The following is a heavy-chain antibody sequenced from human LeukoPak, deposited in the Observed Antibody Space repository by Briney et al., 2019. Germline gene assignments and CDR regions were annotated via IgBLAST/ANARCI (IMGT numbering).Heavy chain of an antibody. CDR1: GGSISNYY. CDR3: ARVYRDDFWSGHSTHFDY. D-gene: IGHD3-3*01. J-gene: IGHJ4*02. CDR2: INYSGSA. Sequence: SETLSLTCTVSGGSISNYYWSWIRQPPGKGLEWIGYINYSGSANYNPSLKSRVTISVDTSKNQFSLKLTSVTAADTAVYYCARVYRDDFWSGHSTHFDYWGQGTLVTVSS. V-gene: IGHV4-59*01.